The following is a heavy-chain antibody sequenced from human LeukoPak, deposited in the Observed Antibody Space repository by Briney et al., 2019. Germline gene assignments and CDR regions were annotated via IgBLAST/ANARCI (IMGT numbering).Heavy chain of an antibody. V-gene: IGHV3-30*02. Sequence: PGGSLRLSCAASGFTFSSFAMNWVRQAPGKGLEWVAFIRYDGSNKYYADSVKGRFTISRDNSKNTLYLQMNSLRAEDTAVYYCAKDIFTMVRGVVDYWGQGTLVTVSS. CDR2: IRYDGSNK. D-gene: IGHD3-10*01. J-gene: IGHJ4*02. CDR1: GFTFSSFA. CDR3: AKDIFTMVRGVVDY.